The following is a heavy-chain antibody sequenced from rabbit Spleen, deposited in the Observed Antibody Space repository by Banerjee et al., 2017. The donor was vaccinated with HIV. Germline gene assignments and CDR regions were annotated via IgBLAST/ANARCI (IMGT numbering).Heavy chain of an antibody. CDR1: GFSFNSGYD. J-gene: IGHJ6*01. Sequence: QSLEESGGGLVKPGASLTLTCKASGFSFNSGYDMCWVRQAPGKGLEWIGCIYTGSGSTYYASWAKGRFPISKTSSTTVTLQMTSLTVADTATYFCARDTGSSFSSYGMDLWGPGTLVTVS. CDR3: ARDTGSSFSSYGMDL. CDR2: IYTGSGST. V-gene: IGHV1S40*01. D-gene: IGHD8-1*01.